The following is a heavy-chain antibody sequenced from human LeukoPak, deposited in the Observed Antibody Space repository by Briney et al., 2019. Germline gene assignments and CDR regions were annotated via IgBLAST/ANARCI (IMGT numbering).Heavy chain of an antibody. CDR3: ARAGRADGDYHYFDY. D-gene: IGHD4-17*01. Sequence: GGSLRLSCAPSGVIFNNFAFHWVRQAPGKGLEWVAAVSYDGSNKYYADSVRGRLTISRDNSKNTLYLQMNSLRAEDTAVYYCARAGRADGDYHYFDYWGQGTLVTVSS. CDR1: GVIFNNFA. V-gene: IGHV3-30-3*01. J-gene: IGHJ4*02. CDR2: VSYDGSNK.